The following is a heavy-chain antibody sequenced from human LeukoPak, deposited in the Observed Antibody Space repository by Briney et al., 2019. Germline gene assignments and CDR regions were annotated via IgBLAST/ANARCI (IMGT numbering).Heavy chain of an antibody. Sequence: SETLSLTCTVSGGSISSGSYYWSWIRQPAGKGLEWIGRIYTSGSTNYNPSLKSRVTISVDTSKNQFSLKLSSVTAADTAVYYCARDPHYGDYFDYWGQGTLVTVSS. V-gene: IGHV4-61*02. CDR1: GGSISSGSYY. CDR2: IYTSGST. D-gene: IGHD4-17*01. CDR3: ARDPHYGDYFDY. J-gene: IGHJ4*02.